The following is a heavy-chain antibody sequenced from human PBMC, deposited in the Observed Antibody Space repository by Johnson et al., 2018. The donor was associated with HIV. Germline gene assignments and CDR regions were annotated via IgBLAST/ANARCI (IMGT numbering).Heavy chain of an antibody. J-gene: IGHJ3*02. CDR2: ISYDGSNK. D-gene: IGHD2-2*01. CDR1: GFTFSSYA. Sequence: QVQLVESGGGVVQPGRSLRLSCAASGFTFSSYAMHWVRQAPGKGLEWVAVISYDGSNKYYADSVKGRFTISRDNSKNTLHLQMHSLRADDTAVYYWARDTPFGYCSSTSCYAGGAFDIWGQGTMVTVSS. CDR3: ARDTPFGYCSSTSCYAGGAFDI. V-gene: IGHV3-30*04.